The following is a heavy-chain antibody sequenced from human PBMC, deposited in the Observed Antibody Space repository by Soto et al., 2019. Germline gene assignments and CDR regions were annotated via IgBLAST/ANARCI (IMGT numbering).Heavy chain of an antibody. Sequence: LSETLSLTCTVSGASINNYYWSWIRQAPGKGLEWIGYIYSSGSTNYNPSLKSRVTISVDTSKSDFSLKLTSVTAADTAVYYCARFSGWYSAFDYWGQGTPVTVSS. CDR3: ARFSGWYSAFDY. CDR1: GASINNYY. CDR2: IYSSGST. J-gene: IGHJ4*02. V-gene: IGHV4-59*01. D-gene: IGHD6-19*01.